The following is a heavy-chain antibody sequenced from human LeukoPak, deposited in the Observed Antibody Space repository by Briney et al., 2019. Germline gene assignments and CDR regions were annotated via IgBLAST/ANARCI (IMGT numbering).Heavy chain of an antibody. D-gene: IGHD3-16*02. CDR3: ARDPSLLGYFDY. CDR2: IWYDGSNR. V-gene: IGHV3-33*01. CDR1: GFTFSSYG. J-gene: IGHJ4*02. Sequence: GGSLRLSCAASGFTFSSYGIHWVRQAPGKGLEWVALIWYDGSNRYYVDSVKGRFTISRDNSKKTVYLQMNSLRAEDTAVYYCARDPSLLGYFDYWEQGTLVTVAS.